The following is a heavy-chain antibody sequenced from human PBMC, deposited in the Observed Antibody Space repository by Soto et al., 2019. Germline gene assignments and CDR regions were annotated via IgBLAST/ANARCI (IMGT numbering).Heavy chain of an antibody. V-gene: IGHV3-7*01. Sequence: ALRLSCAASGFTFSTYWMNWVRQAPGKGLEWVANIKQDGSEKYYVDSVKGRFAISRDNAKDSLFLQMNNLRAEDTAVYYCVRDWSTFWGMDVWGQGTTVTVSS. CDR3: VRDWSTFWGMDV. J-gene: IGHJ6*02. CDR1: GFTFSTYW. CDR2: IKQDGSEK.